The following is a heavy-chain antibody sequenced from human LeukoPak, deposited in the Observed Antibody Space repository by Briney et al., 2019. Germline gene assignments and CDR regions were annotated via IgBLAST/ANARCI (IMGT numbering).Heavy chain of an antibody. CDR1: GFTFSSYG. Sequence: PGGSLRLSCAASGFTFSSYGMHWVRQAPGKGLEWVAFIRYDGSNKYYADSVKGRFTISRDNSKNTLYLQMNSLRAEDTAVYYCAKDSTSSSGWYTGKDAYYYYYGMDVWGQGTTVTVSS. CDR2: IRYDGSNK. CDR3: AKDSTSSSGWYTGKDAYYYYYGMDV. D-gene: IGHD6-19*01. V-gene: IGHV3-30*02. J-gene: IGHJ6*02.